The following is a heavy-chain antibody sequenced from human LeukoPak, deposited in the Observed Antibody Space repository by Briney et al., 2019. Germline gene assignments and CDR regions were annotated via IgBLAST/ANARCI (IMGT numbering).Heavy chain of an antibody. J-gene: IGHJ5*02. CDR2: FDPEDGET. CDR1: GYTLTELS. V-gene: IGHV1-24*01. Sequence: ASVKVSCKVSGYTLTELSMHWVRQAPGKGLEWMGGFDPEDGETIYAQKFQGRVTMTEDTSTDTAYMEPSSLRSEDTAVYYCATDRRPIAAADYNWFDPWGQGTLVTVSS. CDR3: ATDRRPIAAADYNWFDP. D-gene: IGHD6-13*01.